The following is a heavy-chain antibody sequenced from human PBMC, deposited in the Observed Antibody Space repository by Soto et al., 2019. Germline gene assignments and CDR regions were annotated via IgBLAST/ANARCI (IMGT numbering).Heavy chain of an antibody. CDR1: GYTFITYD. D-gene: IGHD5-12*01. V-gene: IGHV1-8*01. Sequence: QVQLVQSGGEVKKPGASVKVSCKASGYTFITYDILWVRHATGQGLEWMGWMNPKSGNTGYAQEVQDRVTMTRNTSISTAYMALRSLRYEDTAVYYCARGQWQRLPRGVDYWGQGTLVTVSS. J-gene: IGHJ4*02. CDR3: ARGQWQRLPRGVDY. CDR2: MNPKSGNT.